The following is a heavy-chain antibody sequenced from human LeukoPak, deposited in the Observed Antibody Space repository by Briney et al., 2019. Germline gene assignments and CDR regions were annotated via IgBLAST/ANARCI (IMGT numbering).Heavy chain of an antibody. Sequence: ASVKVSCKASGYTFTGYYMHWVRQAPGQGLEWMGWINPNSGGTNYAQKFQGWATMTRDTSISTAYMELSRLRSDDTAVYYCARNYCSSTSCQGWDAFDIWGQGTMVTVSS. CDR1: GYTFTGYY. V-gene: IGHV1-2*04. CDR3: ARNYCSSTSCQGWDAFDI. J-gene: IGHJ3*02. CDR2: INPNSGGT. D-gene: IGHD2-2*01.